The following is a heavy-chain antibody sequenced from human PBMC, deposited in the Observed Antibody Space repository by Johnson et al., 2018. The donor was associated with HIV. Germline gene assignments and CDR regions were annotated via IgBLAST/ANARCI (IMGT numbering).Heavy chain of an antibody. CDR3: AKVFKVRVAGAFDI. D-gene: IGHD6-19*01. CDR1: GLTFSSYS. Sequence: QVQLVESGGGVVQPGRSLTLSCAPSGLTFSSYSMHWVRQAPGQGLEWVAVISYDGRTKDYADSVTGRCTISRDNSKNSLYLQVNSLRADDTALYYCAKVFKVRVAGAFDIWGQGTMVTVSS. J-gene: IGHJ3*02. CDR2: ISYDGRTK. V-gene: IGHV3-30*04.